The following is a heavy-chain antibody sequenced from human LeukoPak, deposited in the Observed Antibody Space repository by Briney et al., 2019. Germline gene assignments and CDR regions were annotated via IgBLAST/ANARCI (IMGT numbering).Heavy chain of an antibody. CDR1: GFTFSSYW. D-gene: IGHD3-10*01. J-gene: IGHJ4*02. Sequence: GGSLRLSCAASGFTFSSYWMSWVRQAPGKGLERVANIKEDGSEKYYVDSAKGRFTISRDNAKNSLYLQMNSLRAEDTAVYYCARNVPGSYPDYWGQGTLVTVSS. V-gene: IGHV3-7*01. CDR2: IKEDGSEK. CDR3: ARNVPGSYPDY.